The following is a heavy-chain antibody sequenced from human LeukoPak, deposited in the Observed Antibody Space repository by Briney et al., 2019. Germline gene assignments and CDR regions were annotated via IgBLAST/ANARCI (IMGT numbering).Heavy chain of an antibody. J-gene: IGHJ4*02. V-gene: IGHV3-7*01. CDR3: ATDRDNSDWQKRFDS. CDR1: GFTFSTYW. Sequence: SGGSLRLSCAASGFTFSTYWMNWYRQAPGKGLEWVGNINQDASEINYVDSVRGRFTISRDNAKNSLHLHMNSLRAEDTAAYYCATDRDNSDWQKRFDSWGQGTLVTASS. D-gene: IGHD2-21*02. CDR2: INQDASEI.